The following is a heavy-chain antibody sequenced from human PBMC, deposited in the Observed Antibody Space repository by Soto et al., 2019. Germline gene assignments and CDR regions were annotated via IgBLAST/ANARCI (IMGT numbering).Heavy chain of an antibody. CDR2: INPNSGGT. Sequence: QVQLVQSGAEVKKPGASVKVSCKASGYTFTGYYMHWVRQAPGQGLEWMGWINPNSGGTNYAQKFQGGVTMTRDKSISTAYMELSRLRSDDTAVYYCARDRANYYGSGSYPYQYYYYYGMDVWGQGTTVTVSS. CDR3: ARDRANYYGSGSYPYQYYYYYGMDV. J-gene: IGHJ6*02. V-gene: IGHV1-2*02. D-gene: IGHD3-10*01. CDR1: GYTFTGYY.